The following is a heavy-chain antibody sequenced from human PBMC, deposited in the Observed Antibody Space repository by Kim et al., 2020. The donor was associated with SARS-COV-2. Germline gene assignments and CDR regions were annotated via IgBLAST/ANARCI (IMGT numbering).Heavy chain of an antibody. Sequence: SETLSLTCTVSGGSISSSSYYWGWIRQPPGKGLEWIGSIYYSGSTYYNPSLKSRVTISVDTSKNQFSLKLSSVTAADTAVYYCARHVPPIFGVSMDVWGQGTTVTVSS. D-gene: IGHD3-3*01. CDR2: IYYSGST. V-gene: IGHV4-39*01. J-gene: IGHJ6*02. CDR1: GGSISSSSYY. CDR3: ARHVPPIFGVSMDV.